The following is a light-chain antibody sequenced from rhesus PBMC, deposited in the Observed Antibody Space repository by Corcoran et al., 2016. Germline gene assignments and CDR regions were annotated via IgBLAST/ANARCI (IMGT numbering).Light chain of an antibody. CDR1: QRVSSY. CDR3: QQYNNWKS. Sequence: EIVMTQSPATLSLSPGERATLSCRASQRVSSYVAWYQQKPGPAPRLLIYGASSRATGIPDRFSGRVAGTDFTLIISSLEPEDVGVYYCQQYNNWKSFGQGTKVEIK. J-gene: IGKJ2*01. CDR2: GAS. V-gene: IGKV3S9*01.